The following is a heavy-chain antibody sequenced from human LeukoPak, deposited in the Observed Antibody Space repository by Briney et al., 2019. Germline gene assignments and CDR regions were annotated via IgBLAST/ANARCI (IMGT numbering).Heavy chain of an antibody. CDR1: GGSFSGYY. V-gene: IGHV4-34*01. Sequence: SETLSLTCAVYGGSFSGYYWSWIRQPPGKGLEWIGEINHSGSTNYNPSLKSRVTISVDTSKNQFSLKLSSVTAADTAVYYCAREGQWLGYFDYWGQGTLVTVSS. CDR3: AREGQWLGYFDY. D-gene: IGHD6-19*01. J-gene: IGHJ4*02. CDR2: INHSGST.